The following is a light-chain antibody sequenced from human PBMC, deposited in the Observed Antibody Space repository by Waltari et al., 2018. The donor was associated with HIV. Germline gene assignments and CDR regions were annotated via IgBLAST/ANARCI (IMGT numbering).Light chain of an antibody. CDR2: SNN. Sequence: QSVLTQPPSASGTPGQRVTISCSVSHSNIGSNTVTWYQQLPGTAPKPLIYSNNQRPAGVPDRFSGSKSGTSASLAISGLQSEDEADYYCAAWDDSLNGVVFGGGTKLTVL. V-gene: IGLV1-44*01. J-gene: IGLJ2*01. CDR3: AAWDDSLNGVV. CDR1: HSNIGSNT.